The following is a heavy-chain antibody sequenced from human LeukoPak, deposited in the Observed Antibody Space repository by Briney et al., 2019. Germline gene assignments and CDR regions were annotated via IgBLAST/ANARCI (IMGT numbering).Heavy chain of an antibody. CDR1: GFTVSDNY. V-gene: IGHV3-53*01. Sequence: GGSLRLSCTASGFTVSDNYMSWVRQAPGKGLEWVSVIYSGGNTFYVDSVKGRFTISRDDSENTLYLQMNSLRAEDTAVYYCARGPMVRGVYFDYWGQGTLVTVSS. J-gene: IGHJ4*02. CDR2: IYSGGNT. D-gene: IGHD3-10*01. CDR3: ARGPMVRGVYFDY.